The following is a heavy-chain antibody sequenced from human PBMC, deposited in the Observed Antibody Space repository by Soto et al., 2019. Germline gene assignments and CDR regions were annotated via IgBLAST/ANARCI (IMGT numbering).Heavy chain of an antibody. V-gene: IGHV1-3*01. CDR3: ATSFGSGSRAFDY. CDR1: GYTFTSYA. D-gene: IGHD3-10*01. J-gene: IGHJ4*02. CDR2: INAGNGNT. Sequence: GASVKVSCKASGYTFTSYAMHWVRQAPGQRLEWMGWINAGNGNTKYSQKFQGRVTLTADKSTSTAYTVLSSLRSEDTAIYYCATSFGSGSRAFDYWGQGALVTVSS.